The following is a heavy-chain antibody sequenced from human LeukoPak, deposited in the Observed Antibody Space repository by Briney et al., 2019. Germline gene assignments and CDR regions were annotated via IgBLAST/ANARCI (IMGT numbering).Heavy chain of an antibody. D-gene: IGHD6-13*01. CDR3: AKKTPGTYPFDY. V-gene: IGHV3-23*01. CDR2: SGTDGDT. Sequence: GGSLRLSCAAFGFSFSSTAMNWVRQAPGKGLEWVSASGTDGDTYYADSVQGRFTISRDNSRNTLYLQMTSLRADDTAVYYCAKKTPGTYPFDYWGQGTLVTVSP. CDR1: GFSFSSTA. J-gene: IGHJ4*02.